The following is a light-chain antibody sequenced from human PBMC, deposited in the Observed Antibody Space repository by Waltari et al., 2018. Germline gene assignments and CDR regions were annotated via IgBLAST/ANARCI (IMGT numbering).Light chain of an antibody. J-gene: IGLJ3*02. CDR3: QSYDTTTHWV. CDR2: EYN. Sequence: NFMLPQPHSVSESPGKTVIISCTRRSGSIASKLVHGYQQHPGSAPTTVISEYNERPSGVPDRFSGSIDSSSNSASLTISGLRTEDEADYYCQSYDTTTHWVFGGGTKLTVL. CDR1: SGSIASKL. V-gene: IGLV6-57*03.